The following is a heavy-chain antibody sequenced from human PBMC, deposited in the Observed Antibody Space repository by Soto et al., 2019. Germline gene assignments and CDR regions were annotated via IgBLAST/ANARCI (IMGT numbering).Heavy chain of an antibody. CDR3: ARGIGYCSSINCYSSRRLRFDS. V-gene: IGHV4-34*01. J-gene: IGHJ4*02. CDR2: VNHSGTT. CDR1: GGSFSGYY. D-gene: IGHD2-2*01. Sequence: QVQLQQWGAGLLKPSETLSLTCAVYGGSFSGYYWTWIRQSPEKGLEWIGEVNHSGTTYYNPSLITRVTISLLTPKNQFSLKMSSVTAADTAVYYCARGIGYCSSINCYSSRRLRFDSWGQGTLVTVSS.